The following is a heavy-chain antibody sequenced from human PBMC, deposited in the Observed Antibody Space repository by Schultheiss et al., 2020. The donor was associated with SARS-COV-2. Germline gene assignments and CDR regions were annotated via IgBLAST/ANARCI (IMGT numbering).Heavy chain of an antibody. CDR3: ARHSAVTSELDY. CDR2: IYYSGST. CDR1: GGSISSSSYY. V-gene: IGHV4-61*10. J-gene: IGHJ4*02. D-gene: IGHD4-17*01. Sequence: SETLSLTCTVSGGSISSSSYYWGWIRQPAGKGLEWIGYIYYSGSTNYNPSLKSRVTISVDTSKNQFSLKLSSVTAADTAVYYCARHSAVTSELDYWGQGTLVTVSS.